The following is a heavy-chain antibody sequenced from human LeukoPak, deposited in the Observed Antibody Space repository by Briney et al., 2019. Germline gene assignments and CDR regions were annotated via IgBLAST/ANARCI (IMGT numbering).Heavy chain of an antibody. Sequence: GGSLRLSCATSGFIFSDYYMSWIRRAPGKGLEWVSYITTTGFANYADSLKGRFTISRDNPKNSLYLQMNSLRAEDTAVYYCARIVGTTGEYYFDFWGQGTLVTVSS. CDR3: ARIVGTTGEYYFDF. V-gene: IGHV3-11*03. CDR2: ITTTGFA. J-gene: IGHJ4*02. D-gene: IGHD1-26*01. CDR1: GFIFSDYY.